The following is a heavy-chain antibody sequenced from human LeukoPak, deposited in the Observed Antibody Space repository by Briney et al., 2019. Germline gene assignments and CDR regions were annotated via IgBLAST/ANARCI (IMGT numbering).Heavy chain of an antibody. J-gene: IGHJ5*02. Sequence: GESLRLSCAASGFAFSGSAIHWVRQAPGKGLEWVSYISSSGSTIYYADSVKGRFTISRDNAKNSLYLQMNSLRAEDTAVYYCARGVTIFGVVIIGNWFDPWGQGTLVTVSS. CDR2: ISSSGSTI. V-gene: IGHV3-48*04. D-gene: IGHD3-3*01. CDR3: ARGVTIFGVVIIGNWFDP. CDR1: GFAFSGSA.